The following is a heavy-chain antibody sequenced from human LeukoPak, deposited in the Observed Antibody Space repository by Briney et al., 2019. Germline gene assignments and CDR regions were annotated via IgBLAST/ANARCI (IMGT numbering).Heavy chain of an antibody. Sequence: KAGGSLRLSCAASGFTFSDYYMSWIRQAPGKGLEWISFITSNSGTIYYADSVTGRFTISRDNAKNSLYLQMNSLRAGDTAVYYCARVRGGGGSYDIWGQGTMVTVSS. CDR2: ITSNSGTI. CDR1: GFTFSDYY. CDR3: ARVRGGGGSYDI. V-gene: IGHV3-11*04. J-gene: IGHJ3*02. D-gene: IGHD3-16*01.